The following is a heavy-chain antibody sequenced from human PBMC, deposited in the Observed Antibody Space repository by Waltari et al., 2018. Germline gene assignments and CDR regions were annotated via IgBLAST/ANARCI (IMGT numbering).Heavy chain of an antibody. V-gene: IGHV1-2*02. CDR2: INPNSGGT. Sequence: QVQLVQSGAEVKKPGASVKVSCKASGYTFTGYYMHWVRQAPGQGLEWMGWINPNSGGTNYAQKFQGRVTMTRDTSISTAYMELSRLRSDDTAVYYCARAAMVRGVITYYGMDVWGQGTTVTVSS. CDR1: GYTFTGYY. CDR3: ARAAMVRGVITYYGMDV. D-gene: IGHD3-10*01. J-gene: IGHJ6*02.